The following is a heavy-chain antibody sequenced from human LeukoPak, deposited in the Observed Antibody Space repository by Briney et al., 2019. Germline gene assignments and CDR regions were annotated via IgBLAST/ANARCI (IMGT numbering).Heavy chain of an antibody. J-gene: IGHJ4*02. CDR1: GFTFKNYN. Sequence: PGGSLRLSCAASGFTFKNYNMHWVRQAPGKGLECISYISSSSSSIYSADSVQGRFTVSRDNAKNSLFLQMNSLRAEGTAVYYCARENYADLFDYWGQGTLVTVSS. V-gene: IGHV3-48*01. CDR2: ISSSSSSI. D-gene: IGHD3-16*01. CDR3: ARENYADLFDY.